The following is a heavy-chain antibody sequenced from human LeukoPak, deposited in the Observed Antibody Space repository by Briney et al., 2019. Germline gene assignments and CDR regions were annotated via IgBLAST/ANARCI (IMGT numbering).Heavy chain of an antibody. Sequence: ASVKVSCKASGGTFSSYAISWVRQAPGQGLEWMGRIIPILGIANYAQKFQGRVTITADKSTSTAYMELSSLRSEDTAVYYCARVYYHDSSGYYAGGPFDYWGQGTLVTVSS. V-gene: IGHV1-69*04. J-gene: IGHJ4*02. D-gene: IGHD3-22*01. CDR2: IIPILGIA. CDR1: GGTFSSYA. CDR3: ARVYYHDSSGYYAGGPFDY.